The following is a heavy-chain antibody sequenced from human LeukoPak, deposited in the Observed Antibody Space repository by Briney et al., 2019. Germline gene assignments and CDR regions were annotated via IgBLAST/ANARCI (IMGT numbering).Heavy chain of an antibody. CDR1: GGSISSYD. CDR3: ARIPGGDYSGSYYGAAGVFDY. J-gene: IGHJ4*02. V-gene: IGHV4-59*01. Sequence: PSGTLSLTCTVSGGSISSYDWSWIRQPPGKGLEWIAYIYYSGSTNYNPSLKSRVTISVDTSKNQFSLKLSSLTAADTAVYYCARIPGGDYSGSYYGAAGVFDYWGQGTLVTVSS. CDR2: IYYSGST. D-gene: IGHD1-26*01.